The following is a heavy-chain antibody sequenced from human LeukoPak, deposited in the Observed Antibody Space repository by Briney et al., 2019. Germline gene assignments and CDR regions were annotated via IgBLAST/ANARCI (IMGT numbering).Heavy chain of an antibody. D-gene: IGHD5-18*01. CDR1: GFTFSSYA. CDR2: ISGSGGST. V-gene: IGHV3-23*01. Sequence: GGSLRLSCAASGFTFSSYAMSWVRQAPGKGLEWVSAISGSGGSTYYADSVKGRFTISRDNSKDTLYLQMNSLRAEDTAVYYCAKDSGTAMLLYYFDYWGQGTLVTVSS. CDR3: AKDSGTAMLLYYFDY. J-gene: IGHJ4*02.